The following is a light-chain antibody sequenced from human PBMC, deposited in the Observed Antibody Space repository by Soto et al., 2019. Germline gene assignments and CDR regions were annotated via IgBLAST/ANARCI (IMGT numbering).Light chain of an antibody. V-gene: IGKV3-15*01. CDR2: DAS. J-gene: IGKJ1*01. CDR1: QSIKNN. Sequence: EIVMTQSPPTLSVSPGERATLSCRASQSIKNNLAWYQQKPGQSPRLLIYDASTRATDIPARFSGSGFGTEFTLTISSLQSEDFVVYSCQQYENWPKTFGQGTKVEIK. CDR3: QQYENWPKT.